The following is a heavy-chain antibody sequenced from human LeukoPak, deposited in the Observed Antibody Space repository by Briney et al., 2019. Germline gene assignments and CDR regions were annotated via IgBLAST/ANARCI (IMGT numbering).Heavy chain of an antibody. CDR1: GFTFSSYS. D-gene: IGHD4-17*01. CDR2: IKSSSSYI. V-gene: IGHV3-21*01. J-gene: IGHJ3*02. Sequence: GGSLRLSCAASGFTFSSYSMNWVRQAPGKGLEWVSSIKSSSSYIYYADSVKGRFTISRDNAKNSLYLQMNSLRAEDTAVYYCAREGALTVTKDAFDIWSQGTMVTVSS. CDR3: AREGALTVTKDAFDI.